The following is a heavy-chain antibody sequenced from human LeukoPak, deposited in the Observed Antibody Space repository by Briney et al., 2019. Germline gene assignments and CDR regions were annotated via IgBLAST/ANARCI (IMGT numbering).Heavy chain of an antibody. V-gene: IGHV3-7*03. Sequence: GGSLRLSCAASGFTFSSYWMNWVRQAPGKGLKWVANIKKDGSERYYVDSVKGRFTISRDNAKNSQYPQMDSLRAEDTAVYYCAGGSGWLIDYWGQGTLVTVSS. CDR3: AGGSGWLIDY. J-gene: IGHJ4*02. CDR1: GFTFSSYW. D-gene: IGHD6-19*01. CDR2: IKKDGSER.